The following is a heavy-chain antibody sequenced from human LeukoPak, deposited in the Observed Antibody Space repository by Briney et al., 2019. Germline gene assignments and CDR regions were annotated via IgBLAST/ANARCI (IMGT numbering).Heavy chain of an antibody. V-gene: IGHV7-4-1*02. D-gene: IGHD3-22*01. Sequence: GASVKVSCKASGYTLAAYYMHWVRQAPGQGLEWMGWINTNTGNPTYAQGFTGRFVFSLDTSVSTAYLQISSLKAEDTAVYYCARAYGSGRYDSSGYYYFDYWGQGTLVTVSS. CDR2: INTNTGNP. CDR3: ARAYGSGRYDSSGYYYFDY. J-gene: IGHJ4*02. CDR1: GYTLAAYY.